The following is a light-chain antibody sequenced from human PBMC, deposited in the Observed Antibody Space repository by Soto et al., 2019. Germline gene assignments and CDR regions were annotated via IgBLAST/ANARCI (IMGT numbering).Light chain of an antibody. Sequence: QSVLPQPASVSGSPGQSLTISCTGTSSAVGRYNYVSGYQQHPGNAPKLMIDEVTNRTSGVSNRFSCAKSGNTASLTISGLQAEDEADDYCSSYTSSSTWVFGGGTKLTV. J-gene: IGLJ3*02. CDR1: SSAVGRYNY. V-gene: IGLV2-14*01. CDR2: EVT. CDR3: SSYTSSSTWV.